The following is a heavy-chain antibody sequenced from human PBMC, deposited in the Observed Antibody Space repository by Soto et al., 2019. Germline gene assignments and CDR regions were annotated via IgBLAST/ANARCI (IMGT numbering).Heavy chain of an antibody. CDR2: IWYDGSNK. CDR3: ARDRVWQWLTTYYDGMDV. CDR1: GFAYSGYG. V-gene: IGHV3-33*01. J-gene: IGHJ6*02. D-gene: IGHD6-19*01. Sequence: RHSGAAAGFAYSGYGMHWVRQAKGKGLEWGAVIWYDGSNKYYADSVKGRFTISRDNSKNTLYLQMNSLRAEDTAVYYCARDRVWQWLTTYYDGMDVWGQGTTVTVSS.